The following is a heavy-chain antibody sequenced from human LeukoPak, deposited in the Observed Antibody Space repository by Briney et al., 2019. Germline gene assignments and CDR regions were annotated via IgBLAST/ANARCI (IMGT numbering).Heavy chain of an antibody. J-gene: IGHJ5*02. D-gene: IGHD6-13*01. Sequence: GGSLRLSCAASVFTFSSYDMTWVRQAPGKGLEWVSAIRGSGGSTYYADSVKGRFTISRDNSKNTLYLQMNSLRAEDTAVYYCAHPTEYSSSWYGNWFDPWGQGTLVTVSS. CDR1: VFTFSSYD. V-gene: IGHV3-23*01. CDR3: AHPTEYSSSWYGNWFDP. CDR2: IRGSGGST.